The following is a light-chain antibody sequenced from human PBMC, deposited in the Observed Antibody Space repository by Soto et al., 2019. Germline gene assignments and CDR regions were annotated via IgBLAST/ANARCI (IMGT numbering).Light chain of an antibody. CDR2: GNT. CDR1: SSNIGAGYD. CDR3: LSFDSSLSVV. V-gene: IGLV1-40*01. J-gene: IGLJ2*01. Sequence: QSVLTQPPSVSGAPGQRVTISCTGSSSNIGAGYDVHWYQQLPGRAPKLLIYGNTIRPSGVPDRFSGSKSGTSASLAITGLQAEDEADYYCLSFDSSLSVVFGGGTKLTVL.